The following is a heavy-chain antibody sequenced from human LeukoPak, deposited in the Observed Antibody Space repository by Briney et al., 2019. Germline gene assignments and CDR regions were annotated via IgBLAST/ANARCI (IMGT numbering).Heavy chain of an antibody. D-gene: IGHD3-22*01. V-gene: IGHV4-34*01. J-gene: IGHJ1*01. Sequence: PSETLPLTCAVYGGSFSGYYWSWIRQPPGKGLEWIGEINHSGSTNYNPSLKSRVTISVDTSKNQLSLKLSSVTAADTAVYYCARREAQDPDDDYYDSSGYPSQYFQHWGQGTLVTVSS. CDR2: INHSGST. CDR3: ARREAQDPDDDYYDSSGYPSQYFQH. CDR1: GGSFSGYY.